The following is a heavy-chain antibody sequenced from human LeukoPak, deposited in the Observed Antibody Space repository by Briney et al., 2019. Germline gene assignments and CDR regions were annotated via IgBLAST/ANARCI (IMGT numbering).Heavy chain of an antibody. D-gene: IGHD3-3*01. J-gene: IGHJ4*02. Sequence: ASVKVSCKASGYTFTGYYMHWVRQAPGQGLEWMGWINPSSGGTNYAQKFQGRVTMTRDTSISTAYMELSRLRSDDTAVYYCARWIDYDFWSGYSFDYWGQGTLVTVSS. CDR2: INPSSGGT. V-gene: IGHV1-2*02. CDR3: ARWIDYDFWSGYSFDY. CDR1: GYTFTGYY.